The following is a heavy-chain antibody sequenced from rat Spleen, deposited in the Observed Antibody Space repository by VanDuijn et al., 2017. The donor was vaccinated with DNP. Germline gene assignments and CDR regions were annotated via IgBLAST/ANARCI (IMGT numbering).Heavy chain of an antibody. J-gene: IGHJ3*01. V-gene: IGHV5-20*01. Sequence: EVQLVESDGGLVQPGRSLKLSCAASGFTFSDYYMAWVRQAPGKGLEWVASITNTGDGSYYSDSVKGRFTISRDNAKSTLYLQMDSLRSEDTATYYCTRPDYSDGSYYYGWFAYWGQGTLVTVSS. CDR1: GFTFSDYY. CDR3: TRPDYSDGSYYYGWFAY. CDR2: ITNTGDGS. D-gene: IGHD1-12*02.